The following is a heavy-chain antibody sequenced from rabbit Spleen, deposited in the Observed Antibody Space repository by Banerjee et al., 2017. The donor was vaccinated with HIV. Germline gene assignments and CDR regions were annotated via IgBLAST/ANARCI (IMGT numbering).Heavy chain of an antibody. CDR3: ARAIVPWLGLTRLDL. V-gene: IGHV1S7*01. J-gene: IGHJ3*01. Sequence: QLTETGGGLVQPGGSLTLSCKASGIDFTNYYITWVRQAPGKGLEWIGIIYAARGTTDYASWVNGRFTISSDNAQSTVDLKMTSLTAADTATYFCARAIVPWLGLTRLDLRGPGTLVTVS. CDR1: GIDFTNYY. D-gene: IGHD4-1*01. CDR2: IYAARGTT.